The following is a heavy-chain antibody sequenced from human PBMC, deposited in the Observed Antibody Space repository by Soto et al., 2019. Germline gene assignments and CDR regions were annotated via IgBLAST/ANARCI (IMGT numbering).Heavy chain of an antibody. J-gene: IGHJ6*02. CDR3: AREAPYCTSATCPKFYDMDV. CDR2: IIPILNSP. CDR1: GGPFVSYA. D-gene: IGHD2-2*01. Sequence: GXAVKVSCTASGGPFVSYAITWVRLAPGQGLEWLGGIIPILNSPAYAQKFQARVVITADEITNTAYMELNSLRFDDTAVYYCAREAPYCTSATCPKFYDMDVWGQGTTVTVYS. V-gene: IGHV1-69*01.